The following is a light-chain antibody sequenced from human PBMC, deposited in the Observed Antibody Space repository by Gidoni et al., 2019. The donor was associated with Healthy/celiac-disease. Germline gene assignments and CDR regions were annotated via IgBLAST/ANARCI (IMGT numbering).Light chain of an antibody. CDR2: EGS. CDR3: CSYAGSSTFVV. V-gene: IGLV2-23*03. J-gene: IGLJ2*01. Sequence: QSALTQPASVSGSPGQSITISCTGTSSYVGSYNLVSWYQQHPGKAPKLMIYEGSKRSSGVSNRFSGSKSGNTASLTSSGLQAEDEADYYCCSYAGSSTFVVFGGGTKLTVL. CDR1: SSYVGSYNL.